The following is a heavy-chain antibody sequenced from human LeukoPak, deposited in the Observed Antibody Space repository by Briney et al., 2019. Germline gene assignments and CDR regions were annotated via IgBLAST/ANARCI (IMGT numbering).Heavy chain of an antibody. J-gene: IGHJ4*02. D-gene: IGHD2-8*02. CDR3: ARVVPGTGFFY. V-gene: IGHV3-21*01. CDR2: ISSSSSHI. Sequence: GGSLRLSCAASGFTFSSYSMNWVRQAPGKGLEWVSSISSSSSHIYYADSVKGRFTISRDNAKNSLYLQMNSLRGEGTALYYCARVVPGTGFFYWGQGTLVTVSS. CDR1: GFTFSSYS.